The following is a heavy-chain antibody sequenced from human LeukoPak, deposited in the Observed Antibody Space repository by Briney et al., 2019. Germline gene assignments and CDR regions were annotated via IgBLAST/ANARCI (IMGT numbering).Heavy chain of an antibody. CDR3: ARAGSWYGVDY. Sequence: GESLKISCKGSGYRFTSYCMAWVRQMPGKGLEWVGIICPQNSETTYNPSFQGQVTISADKSVSTAYLQWSSLKASDTAMYYCARAGSWYGVDYWGQGTLVTVSS. J-gene: IGHJ4*02. V-gene: IGHV5-51*01. CDR2: ICPQNSET. CDR1: GYRFTSYC. D-gene: IGHD6-13*01.